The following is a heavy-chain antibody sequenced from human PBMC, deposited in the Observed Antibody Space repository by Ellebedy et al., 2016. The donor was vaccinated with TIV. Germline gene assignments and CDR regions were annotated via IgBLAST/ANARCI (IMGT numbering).Heavy chain of an antibody. V-gene: IGHV1-3*01. D-gene: IGHD3-10*01. CDR3: ARGSLWFGELPYIDY. J-gene: IGHJ4*02. CDR1: GYTFTSYA. Sequence: ASVKVSCXASGYTFTSYAMHWVRQAPGQRLEWMGWINAGNGNTKYSQKFQGRVTITRDTSASTAYMELSSLRSEDTAVYYCARGSLWFGELPYIDYWGQGTLVTVSS. CDR2: INAGNGNT.